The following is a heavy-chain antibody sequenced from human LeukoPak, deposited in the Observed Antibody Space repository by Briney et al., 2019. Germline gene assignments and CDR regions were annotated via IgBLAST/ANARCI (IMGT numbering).Heavy chain of an antibody. CDR1: GGTFSSYA. CDR2: IIPIFGTA. Sequence: ASVKVSCKASGGTFSSYAISWVRQAPGQGLEWMGGIIPIFGTANYAQKFQGRVTITTDESTSTAYMELSSLRSEDTAVYYCARDFCSDGSCYWGYWGQGTLVTVSS. V-gene: IGHV1-69*05. J-gene: IGHJ4*02. D-gene: IGHD2-15*01. CDR3: ARDFCSDGSCYWGY.